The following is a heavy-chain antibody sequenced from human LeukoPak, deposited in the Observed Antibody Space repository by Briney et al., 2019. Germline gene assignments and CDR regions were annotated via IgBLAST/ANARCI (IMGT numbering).Heavy chain of an antibody. CDR3: ARDSSIAARPFDY. V-gene: IGHV3-48*01. CDR2: ISSSSSTK. J-gene: IGHJ4*02. Sequence: GGSLRLSCAASGFTFSSYSMNWVRQAPGKGLEWVSYISSSSSTKYYADSVKGRFTISRDNAKNSLYLQMNSLRAEDTAVYYCARDSSIAARPFDYWGQGTLVTVSS. CDR1: GFTFSSYS. D-gene: IGHD6-6*01.